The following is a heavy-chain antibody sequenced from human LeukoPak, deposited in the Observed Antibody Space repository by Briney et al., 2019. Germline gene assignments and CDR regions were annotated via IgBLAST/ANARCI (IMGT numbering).Heavy chain of an antibody. J-gene: IGHJ4*02. V-gene: IGHV3-74*01. Sequence: RGSLRLSCVASGFTLSSYWMHCVRQATGKGLLWVSHINADGKDTPYVDSVKGRFSISRDNAKNTVYLQMNSLRAEDTAVYYCARGSSSGWPDYFDYWGQGVLVTVSS. D-gene: IGHD6-19*01. CDR2: INADGKDT. CDR1: GFTLSSYW. CDR3: ARGSSSGWPDYFDY.